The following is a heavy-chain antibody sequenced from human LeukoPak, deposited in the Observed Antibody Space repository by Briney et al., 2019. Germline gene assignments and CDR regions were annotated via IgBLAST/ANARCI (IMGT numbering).Heavy chain of an antibody. CDR1: GYTFTSYG. Sequence: ASVKVSCKASGYTFTSYGISWVRQAPGQGLEWMGWLSPKTGVTNIAQKFQGRVTMTRDTSIKTAYMDLTALRSDDSAVYFCARGSSSSWSIDSWGQGTLVTVSS. CDR3: ARGSSSSWSIDS. D-gene: IGHD6-13*01. CDR2: LSPKTGVT. V-gene: IGHV1-2*02. J-gene: IGHJ4*02.